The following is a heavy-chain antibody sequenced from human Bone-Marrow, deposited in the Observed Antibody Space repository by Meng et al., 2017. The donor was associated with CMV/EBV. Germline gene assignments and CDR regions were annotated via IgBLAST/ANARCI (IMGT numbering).Heavy chain of an antibody. D-gene: IGHD6-6*01. CDR2: INPSGGST. J-gene: IGHJ6*02. CDR1: GYTFTSYY. Sequence: ASVKVSCKASGYTFTSYYMHWVRQAPGQGLEWMGIINPSGGSTSYAQKFQGRVTMTRDTSTSTVYMELSSLRSEDTAVYYCARDRGFWYSSSPTYYYGMDVWGQGTTVTGSS. CDR3: ARDRGFWYSSSPTYYYGMDV. V-gene: IGHV1-46*01.